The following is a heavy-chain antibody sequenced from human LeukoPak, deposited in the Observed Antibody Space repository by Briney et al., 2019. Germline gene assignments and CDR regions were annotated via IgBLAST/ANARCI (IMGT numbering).Heavy chain of an antibody. CDR2: INPTGGGT. CDR3: ARGNPTHYGDYLYYFDF. D-gene: IGHD4-17*01. CDR1: GYTFTTYY. J-gene: IGHJ4*02. V-gene: IGHV1-46*04. Sequence: EASVKVSFKASGYTFTTYYMHWVRQAPGQGLEWMGIINPTGGGTTYAQKLQGRVTMTRDTSTSTVLMELSSPRSEDTAVYYCARGNPTHYGDYLYYFDFWGQGTLVTVSS.